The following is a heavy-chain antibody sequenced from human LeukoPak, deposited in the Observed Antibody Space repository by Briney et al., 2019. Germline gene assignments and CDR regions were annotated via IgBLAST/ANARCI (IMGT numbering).Heavy chain of an antibody. V-gene: IGHV4-59*12. J-gene: IGHJ4*02. Sequence: PSEALSLTCTVPGGSISSYYWSWIRQPPRKRLEWIGSIYYSGSTNYNPSLKSRVTISIDTSKNPFSLKLNCVTAEDTAVYYCASARDFGWEGIWNWGQGTLVTVSS. CDR2: IYYSGST. CDR1: GGSISSYY. CDR3: ASARDFGWEGIWN. D-gene: IGHD6-19*01.